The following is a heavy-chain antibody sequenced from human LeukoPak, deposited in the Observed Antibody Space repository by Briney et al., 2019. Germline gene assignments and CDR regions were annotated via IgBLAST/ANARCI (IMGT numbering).Heavy chain of an antibody. J-gene: IGHJ4*02. Sequence: HPGGSLRLSCAASGFTSTNYAMNWVRQAPGKGLEWVSVLIGSSGSTDYADSVKGRFTISRDNSKNTVFLQTNSLRAEDTAIYYCAKGAYDYIEIGYFDSWGQGTLVTVSS. D-gene: IGHD5-12*01. V-gene: IGHV3-23*01. CDR2: LIGSSGST. CDR1: GFTSTNYA. CDR3: AKGAYDYIEIGYFDS.